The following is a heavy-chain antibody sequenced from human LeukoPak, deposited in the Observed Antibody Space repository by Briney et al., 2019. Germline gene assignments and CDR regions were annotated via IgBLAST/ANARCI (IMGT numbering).Heavy chain of an antibody. CDR3: AKGRLMVYAPFDY. V-gene: IGHV3-23*01. CDR2: ISGSGGST. D-gene: IGHD2-8*01. J-gene: IGHJ4*02. CDR1: GFTFSSYA. Sequence: PGGSLRLSCAASGFTFSSYAMSWVRQAPGKGLEWVSAISGSGGSTYCADSVKGRFTISRDNSKNTLYLQMNSLRAEDTAVYYCAKGRLMVYAPFDYWGQGTLVTVSS.